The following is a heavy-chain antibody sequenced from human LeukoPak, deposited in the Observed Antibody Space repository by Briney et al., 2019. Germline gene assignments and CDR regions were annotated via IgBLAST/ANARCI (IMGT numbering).Heavy chain of an antibody. V-gene: IGHV4-61*09. CDR2: IYTSGST. D-gene: IGHD3-16*02. CDR1: GGSISSGSYY. Sequence: PSQTLSLTCTVSGGSISSGSYYWSWIRQPAGKGLEWIGHIYTSGSTNYNPSLKSRVTISVDTSKNQFSLKLSSVTAADTAVYYCASSTSADYDYVWGSYRQFDYWGQGTLVTVSS. J-gene: IGHJ4*02. CDR3: ASSTSADYDYVWGSYRQFDY.